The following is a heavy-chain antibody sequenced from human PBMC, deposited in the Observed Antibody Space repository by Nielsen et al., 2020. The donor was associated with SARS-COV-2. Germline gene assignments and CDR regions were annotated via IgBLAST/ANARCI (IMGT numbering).Heavy chain of an antibody. J-gene: IGHJ4*02. V-gene: IGHV4-59*08. D-gene: IGHD6-13*01. CDR2: IYYSGST. Sequence: SETLSLTCTVSGGSISSYYWSWIRQPPGKGLEWIGYIYYSGSTNYNPSLKSRVTISVDTSKNQFSLKLSSVTAADTAVYYCASLVQTAAVPQYYFDYWGQGTLVTVSS. CDR3: ASLVQTAAVPQYYFDY. CDR1: GGSISSYY.